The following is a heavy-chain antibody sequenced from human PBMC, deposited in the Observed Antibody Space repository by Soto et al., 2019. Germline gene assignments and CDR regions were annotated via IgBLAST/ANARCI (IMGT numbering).Heavy chain of an antibody. D-gene: IGHD2-15*01. CDR3: ARDCSGGSCYPGMDV. CDR2: ISSSGYI. V-gene: IGHV3-21*01. Sequence: GGSLRLGCAASGVNFNSYTISWVRQAPGKRLEWLSSISSSGYIFSTDSVRGRFTISRDNAKNSVYLQINSLRAEDTAVYFCARDCSGGSCYPGMDVWGQGTTVTVSS. CDR1: GVNFNSYT. J-gene: IGHJ6*02.